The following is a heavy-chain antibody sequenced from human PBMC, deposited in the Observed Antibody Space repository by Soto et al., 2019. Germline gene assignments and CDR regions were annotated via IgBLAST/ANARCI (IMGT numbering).Heavy chain of an antibody. D-gene: IGHD3-10*01. J-gene: IGHJ5*01. Sequence: QVQLQESGPGLVKPSETLSLTCTVSGAPITTTKWWAWVRLPPGKGLEWIGELSRGDERSSNPSLDGPLTKSLNQSNNHCSPPPTPAAAARTAIPSWATPAPSSARGAWGRGPAVTVS. CDR1: GAPITTTKW. CDR2: LSRGDER. V-gene: IGHV4-4*02. CDR3: ATPAPSSARGA.